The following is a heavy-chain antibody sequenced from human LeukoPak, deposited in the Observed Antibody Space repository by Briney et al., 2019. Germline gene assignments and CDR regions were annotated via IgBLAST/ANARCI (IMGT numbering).Heavy chain of an antibody. Sequence: SETLSLTCAVYGGSFSGYYWSWIRQHPGKGLEWIGYIYYSGSTYYNPSLKSRVTISVDTSKNQFSLKLSSVTAADTAVYYCARATTINGGVYAFDIWGQGTMVTVSS. CDR3: ARATTINGGVYAFDI. J-gene: IGHJ3*02. D-gene: IGHD2-8*02. CDR2: IYYSGST. CDR1: GGSFSGYY. V-gene: IGHV4-31*11.